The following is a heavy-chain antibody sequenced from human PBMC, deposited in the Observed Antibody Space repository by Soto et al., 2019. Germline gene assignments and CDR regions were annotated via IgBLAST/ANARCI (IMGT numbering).Heavy chain of an antibody. J-gene: IGHJ3*02. CDR2: TYYRSKWYN. CDR1: GDRASSNSAA. V-gene: IGHV6-1*01. D-gene: IGHD2-8*01. Sequence: SQTLSLTCAISGDRASSNSAASNWIRHSPSSGLEWLGRTYYRSKWYNDSAVSVKSRITINPDTSKNQFSLEVNSVTPEDTAVYDCAVTSMVDDAFDIWGQGTMVTVSS. CDR3: AVTSMVDDAFDI.